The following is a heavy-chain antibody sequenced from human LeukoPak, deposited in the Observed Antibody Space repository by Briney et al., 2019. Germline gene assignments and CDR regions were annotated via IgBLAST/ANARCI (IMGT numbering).Heavy chain of an antibody. Sequence: PGGSLRLSCAASGFTFSDYYMTWIRQTPGKGLEWVSFISDTARTKSYADSVKGRFTISRDNAKNSLYLQMNSLRAEDTAVYYCARDEDYVWGSYRYLDYWGQGTLVTVSS. CDR2: ISDTARTK. V-gene: IGHV3-11*04. J-gene: IGHJ4*02. D-gene: IGHD3-16*02. CDR3: ARDEDYVWGSYRYLDY. CDR1: GFTFSDYY.